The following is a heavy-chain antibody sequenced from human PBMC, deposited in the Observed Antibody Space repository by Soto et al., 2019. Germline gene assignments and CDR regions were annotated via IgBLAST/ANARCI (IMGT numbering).Heavy chain of an antibody. Sequence: ASVKVSCKASGYTFTSYDINWVRQATGQGLEWMGWMNPNSGNTGYAQKFQGRVTMTRNTSISTAYMELSSLRSEDTAVYYCAREGSAYFDWFDGMDVWGQGTTVTVSS. CDR2: MNPNSGNT. V-gene: IGHV1-8*01. J-gene: IGHJ6*02. D-gene: IGHD3-9*01. CDR3: AREGSAYFDWFDGMDV. CDR1: GYTFTSYD.